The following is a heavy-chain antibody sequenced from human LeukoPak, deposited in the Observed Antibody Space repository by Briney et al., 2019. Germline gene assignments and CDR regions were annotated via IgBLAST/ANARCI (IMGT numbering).Heavy chain of an antibody. CDR1: GYTFTSYG. Sequence: GASVKVSCRASGYTFTSYGINWVRQAPGQGLEWMGWINPNSGGTNYAQKFQGRVTMTRDTSISTAYMELSRLRSDDTAVYYCARAPSYIAVAGGVWGQGTLVTVSS. CDR3: ARAPSYIAVAGGV. CDR2: INPNSGGT. D-gene: IGHD6-19*01. V-gene: IGHV1-2*02. J-gene: IGHJ4*02.